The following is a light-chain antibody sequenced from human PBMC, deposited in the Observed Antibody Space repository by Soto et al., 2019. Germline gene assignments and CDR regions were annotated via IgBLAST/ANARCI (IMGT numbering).Light chain of an antibody. CDR1: SSDVGGYKY. V-gene: IGLV2-14*01. Sequence: QSALTQPASVSGSPGQSITISCTGTSSDVGGYKYVSWYQQHPGKAPKLMIYEVSNRPSGISNRFSGSKSGNTASLTISGLQAEDEAEYYCISYTGSSTYVFGTGTKVTVL. CDR2: EVS. J-gene: IGLJ1*01. CDR3: ISYTGSSTYV.